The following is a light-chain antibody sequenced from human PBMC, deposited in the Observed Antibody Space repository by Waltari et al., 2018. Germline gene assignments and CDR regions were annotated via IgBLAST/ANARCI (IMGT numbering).Light chain of an antibody. CDR1: QSIGSD. V-gene: IGKV1-39*01. CDR2: AAS. CDR3: QQSFSSWT. J-gene: IGKJ1*01. Sequence: DIQMTQSPSALSASVGDSVTVTCRASQSIGSDLTWYQQKPGKAPKVLIYAASSLQGGVPSRFSGSGSGTDFTLTISSLQPEDSATYFCQQSFSSWTFGQGTKVEIK.